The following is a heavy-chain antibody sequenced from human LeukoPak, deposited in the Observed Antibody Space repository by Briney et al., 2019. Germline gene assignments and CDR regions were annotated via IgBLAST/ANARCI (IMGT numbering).Heavy chain of an antibody. CDR1: GFRFSAYS. CDR2: ISSSSSTI. J-gene: IGHJ4*02. CDR3: ARGWELL. V-gene: IGHV3-48*01. D-gene: IGHD1-26*01. Sequence: GGSLRLSCVASGFRFSAYSMTWVRQAPGKGLEWVSYISSSSSTIYYADSVKGRFTISRDNAKNSLYLQMNSPRAEDTAVYYCARGWELLWGQGTLVTVSS.